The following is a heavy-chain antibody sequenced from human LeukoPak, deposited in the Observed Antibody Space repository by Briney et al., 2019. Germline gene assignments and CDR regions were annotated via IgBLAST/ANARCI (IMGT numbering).Heavy chain of an antibody. D-gene: IGHD5-12*01. CDR1: GFTFAGYA. J-gene: IGHJ4*02. CDR3: AKALGSIVDTTTDY. V-gene: IGHV3-23*01. Sequence: PGGSLRLSCAASGFTFAGYAMSWVRQAPGKGLEWVSAISSSGGTTYYADSVKGRFTISRDNSKNTLYMQMHSLRAEDTAVYYCAKALGSIVDTTTDYWGQGTLVTVSS. CDR2: ISSSGGTT.